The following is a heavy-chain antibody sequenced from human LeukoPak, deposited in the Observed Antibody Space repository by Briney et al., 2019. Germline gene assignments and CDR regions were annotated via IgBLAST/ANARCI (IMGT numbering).Heavy chain of an antibody. CDR1: GYSINSGYY. CDR3: ARRARVRGITMVRGVIGYYFDY. Sequence: KASETLSLTCTVSGYSINSGYYWVWIRQPPGKGLEWIGSIYRSGSTNYNPSLKSRVTISVDTSKNQFSLKLSSVTAADTAVYYCARRARVRGITMVRGVIGYYFDYWGQGTLVTVSS. CDR2: IYRSGST. J-gene: IGHJ4*02. V-gene: IGHV4-38-2*02. D-gene: IGHD3-10*01.